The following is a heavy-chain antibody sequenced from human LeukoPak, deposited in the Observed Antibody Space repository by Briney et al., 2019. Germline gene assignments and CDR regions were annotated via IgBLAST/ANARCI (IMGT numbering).Heavy chain of an antibody. J-gene: IGHJ4*02. D-gene: IGHD2-21*02. CDR2: ISGSGGST. CDR1: GFTSSSYA. Sequence: AGSLRLSWAASGFTSSSYAMNWVRQAPGKGLEWVSAISGSGGSTYYADSVKGRFTISRDNSKNTPYLQMNSLRAEDTAVYYCAKGRNPHIMVVTAQGPFDYWGQGTLVTVSS. V-gene: IGHV3-23*01. CDR3: AKGRNPHIMVVTAQGPFDY.